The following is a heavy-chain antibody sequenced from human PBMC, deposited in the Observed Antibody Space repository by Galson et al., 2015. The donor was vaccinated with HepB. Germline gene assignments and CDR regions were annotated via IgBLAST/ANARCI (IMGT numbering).Heavy chain of an antibody. CDR3: AREYSSGWYGGRDYFDY. CDR1: GFTFSSYW. CDR2: IKQDGSEK. D-gene: IGHD6-19*01. Sequence: SLRLSCAASGFTFSSYWMSWVRQAPGKGLEWVANIKQDGSEKYYVDSVKGRFTISRYNAKNSLYLQMNSLRAEDTAVYYCAREYSSGWYGGRDYFDYWGQGTLVTVSS. J-gene: IGHJ4*02. V-gene: IGHV3-7*03.